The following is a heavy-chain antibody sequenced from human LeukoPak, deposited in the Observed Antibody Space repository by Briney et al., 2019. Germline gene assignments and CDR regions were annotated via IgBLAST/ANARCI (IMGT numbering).Heavy chain of an antibody. CDR1: GFTVSSNF. Sequence: GGSLRLSCAASGFTVSSNFMTWVRQAPGKGLEWISVIYSGGSTYYADSVKGRFTISRDISKNTLYLQMNSLRPEDTAVYYCARGSPGRWSYYFDYWGQGTLVTVSS. V-gene: IGHV3-53*01. CDR2: IYSGGST. CDR3: ARGSPGRWSYYFDY. D-gene: IGHD1-26*01. J-gene: IGHJ4*02.